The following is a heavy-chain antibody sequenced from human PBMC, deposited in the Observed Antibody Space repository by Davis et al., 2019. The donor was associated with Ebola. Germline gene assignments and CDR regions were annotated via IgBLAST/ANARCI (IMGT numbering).Heavy chain of an antibody. CDR1: GGSISSYY. Sequence: PSETLSLTCTVSGGSISSYYWSWIRQPPGKGLEWIGYIHYSGSTNYNPALKSRVTISADTSKNQFSLKLSSVTAADTAVYYCARVGWEYQLHRIDYWGQGTLVTVSS. CDR3: ARVGWEYQLHRIDY. J-gene: IGHJ4*02. V-gene: IGHV4-59*12. D-gene: IGHD2-2*01. CDR2: IHYSGST.